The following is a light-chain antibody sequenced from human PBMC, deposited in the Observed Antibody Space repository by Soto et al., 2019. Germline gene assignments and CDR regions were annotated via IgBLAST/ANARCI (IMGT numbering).Light chain of an antibody. CDR3: MQGLRPMYT. V-gene: IGKV2-28*01. Sequence: IALTQSPLSLSFTPGAPASISCRSSQTLLHSNGYTYLNWYLQKPGQSPQLLIYLGSNRSSGVPDRFIGSSSGTYFTLKIKIVQAEDVWVFYCMQGLRPMYTFGQGTKLEIK. J-gene: IGKJ2*01. CDR2: LGS. CDR1: QTLLHSNGYTY.